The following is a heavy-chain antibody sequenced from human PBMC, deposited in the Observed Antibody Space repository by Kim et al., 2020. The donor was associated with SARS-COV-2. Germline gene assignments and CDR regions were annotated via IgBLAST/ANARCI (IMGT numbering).Heavy chain of an antibody. V-gene: IGHV1-3*01. D-gene: IGHD6-13*01. CDR3: ARDDSSSWYYYYGMDV. Sequence: KVQGRVTITRDTSASTAYMELSSLRSEDTAVYYCARDDSSSWYYYYGMDVWGQGTTVTVSS. J-gene: IGHJ6*02.